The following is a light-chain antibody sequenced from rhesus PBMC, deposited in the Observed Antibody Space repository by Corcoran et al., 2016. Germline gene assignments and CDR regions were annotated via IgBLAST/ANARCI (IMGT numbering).Light chain of an antibody. V-gene: IGKV3-40*03. Sequence: EIVMTQSPATLSLSPGETATLSCRASESVGSYLAWYQQKPGQAPKLLVHSAYFRATGIPDRFSGSGSRTEFTLTISSLEPEDVGVYHCQQYNDLLTFGGGTKVEIK. CDR1: ESVGSY. CDR2: SAY. J-gene: IGKJ4*01. CDR3: QQYNDLLT.